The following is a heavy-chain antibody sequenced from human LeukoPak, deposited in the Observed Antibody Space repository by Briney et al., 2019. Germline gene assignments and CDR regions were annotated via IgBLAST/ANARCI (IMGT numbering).Heavy chain of an antibody. V-gene: IGHV4-39*07. D-gene: IGHD6-19*01. Sequence: KPSETLSLTCTVSGGSIRSFDNYWVWIRQPPGKGLEWIGGIHYNGNTYYYPSLKSRVTISVDTSKNQFSLKLSSVTAADTAVYYCARVREAVAGSFRRGRYYYMDVWGKGTTVTVSS. CDR1: GGSIRSFDNY. CDR2: IHYNGNT. CDR3: ARVREAVAGSFRRGRYYYMDV. J-gene: IGHJ6*03.